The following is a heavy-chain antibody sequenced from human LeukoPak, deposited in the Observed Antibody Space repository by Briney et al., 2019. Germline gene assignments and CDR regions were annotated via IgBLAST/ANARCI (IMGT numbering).Heavy chain of an antibody. CDR2: ISSSSSTI. D-gene: IGHD2-8*01. V-gene: IGHV3-48*01. CDR1: GFTFSSYS. J-gene: IGHJ5*02. CDR3: ARDKPPLLMVYAYPSEFDP. Sequence: PAGGSLRLSCAASGFTFSSYSMNWVRQAPGKGLEWVSYISSSSSTIYYADSVKGRFTISRDNAKNSLYLQMNSLRAEDTAVYYCARDKPPLLMVYAYPSEFDPWGQGTLVTVSS.